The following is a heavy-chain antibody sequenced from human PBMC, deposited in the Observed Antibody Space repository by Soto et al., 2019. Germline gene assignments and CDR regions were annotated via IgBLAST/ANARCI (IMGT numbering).Heavy chain of an antibody. CDR3: TKTGDLAAFDI. Sequence: EVQLVESGGGLVQPGGSLKVSCAASGFTFSGSAMQWVRQASGKGLEWVGRIRSKVNSYATAYGASVKGRFTISRDDSKNTAYLQMNSLKTEDTAVYYCTKTGDLAAFDIWGQGTMVTVSS. D-gene: IGHD7-27*01. V-gene: IGHV3-73*02. CDR2: IRSKVNSYAT. CDR1: GFTFSGSA. J-gene: IGHJ3*02.